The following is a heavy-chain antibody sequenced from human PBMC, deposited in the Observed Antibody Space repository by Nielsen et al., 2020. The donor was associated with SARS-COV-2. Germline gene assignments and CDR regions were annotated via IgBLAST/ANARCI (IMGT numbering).Heavy chain of an antibody. V-gene: IGHV4-59*01. CDR2: IYYSGST. J-gene: IGHJ3*01. CDR3: AKNQLLPFDVFNV. D-gene: IGHD2-15*01. CDR1: GGSISSNY. Sequence: SETLSLTCTVSGGSISSNYWSWLRLPPGKGLEWIGYIYYSGSTNYNPSLKSRVTISVDTSKNQFSLRLSSVTAADTAVYYCAKNQLLPFDVFNVWGQGTMVTVSS.